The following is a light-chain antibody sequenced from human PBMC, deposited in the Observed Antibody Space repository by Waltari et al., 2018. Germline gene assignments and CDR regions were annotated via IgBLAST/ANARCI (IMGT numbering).Light chain of an antibody. CDR3: QQYDGEVVT. CDR2: GTS. CDR1: QSVTSIS. J-gene: IGKJ4*01. V-gene: IGKV3-20*01. Sequence: EIVLTQSPGTLSLSPGERATLSCRASQSVTSISLTWYQQNLGQAPRLLIYGTSSRATGIPDGFSGSGSGTDFPLTISRLEHEDFAVYYCQQYDGEVVTFGGGTKVEI.